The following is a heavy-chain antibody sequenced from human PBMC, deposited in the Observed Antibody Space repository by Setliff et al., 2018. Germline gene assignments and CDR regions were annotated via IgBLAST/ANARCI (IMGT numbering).Heavy chain of an antibody. CDR2: ISPYNGHT. CDR1: DYLLTSYG. D-gene: IGHD2-15*01. J-gene: IGHJ3*01. Sequence: ASVKVSCKTSDYLLTSYGLTWVRQAPGQGLDWMGWISPYNGHTNYAQKFQDRVTMTTETSTKTAYMELRTLRSDDTAVYFFALGSFSLCNGGNFPNAFDVWGQGTLVTVSS. V-gene: IGHV1-18*01. CDR3: ALGSFSLCNGGNFPNAFDV.